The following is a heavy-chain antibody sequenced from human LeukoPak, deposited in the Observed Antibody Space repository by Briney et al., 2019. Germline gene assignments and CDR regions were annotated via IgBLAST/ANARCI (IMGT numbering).Heavy chain of an antibody. Sequence: GGSLRLSCAASGFTFSSYAMHWIRQAPGKGLEYVSAISSNGGSTYYANSVKGRFTISRDNSKNTLYLQMGSLRAEDMAVYYCARVVGSSWYDYWGQGTLVTVSS. CDR2: ISSNGGST. V-gene: IGHV3-64*01. D-gene: IGHD6-13*01. CDR3: ARVVGSSWYDY. CDR1: GFTFSSYA. J-gene: IGHJ4*02.